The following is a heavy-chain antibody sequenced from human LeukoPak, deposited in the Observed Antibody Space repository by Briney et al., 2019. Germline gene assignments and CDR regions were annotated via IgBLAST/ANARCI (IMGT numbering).Heavy chain of an antibody. CDR3: AGTVVTEDWYFDL. CDR2: INHSGST. D-gene: IGHD4-23*01. CDR1: GGSFSGYY. J-gene: IGHJ2*01. Sequence: SETLSLTCAVYGGSFSGYYWSWIRQPPGKGLEWIGEINHSGSTNYNPSLKSRVTISVDTSKNQFSLKLSSVTAADTAVYYCAGTVVTEDWYFDLWGRGTLVTVSS. V-gene: IGHV4-34*01.